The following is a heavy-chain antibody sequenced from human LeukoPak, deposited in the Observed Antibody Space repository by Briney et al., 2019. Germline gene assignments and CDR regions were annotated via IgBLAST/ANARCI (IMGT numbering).Heavy chain of an antibody. D-gene: IGHD2-2*02. J-gene: IGHJ4*02. Sequence: GESLRLSCAASGFTFSSFAVSWVRQAPGKGLEWVSGISGSGDRTDYADSVKGRFTISRDNSKNTLYLQMNSLRAEDTAVYYCAPYTYYFDHWGQGTLVT. CDR3: APYTYYFDH. CDR1: GFTFSSFA. V-gene: IGHV3-23*01. CDR2: ISGSGDRT.